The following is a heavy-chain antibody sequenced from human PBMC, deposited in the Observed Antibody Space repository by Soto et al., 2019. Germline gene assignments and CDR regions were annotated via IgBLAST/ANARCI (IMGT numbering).Heavy chain of an antibody. CDR3: ARVYCTSTSCCTIWEYNDYYYGRDG. CDR1: GVTFSSYW. CDR2: IKQDGSEK. J-gene: IGHJ6*02. V-gene: IGHV3-7*03. Sequence: SLRLSCAASGVTFSSYWMSWVRQAPGKGLEWGANIKQDGSEKYYVDSVKGRFTICRDNAKNSLYLQMNSLRAEDTAVYYCARVYCTSTSCCTIWEYNDYYYGRDGWGQGTTVTVSS. D-gene: IGHD2-2*02.